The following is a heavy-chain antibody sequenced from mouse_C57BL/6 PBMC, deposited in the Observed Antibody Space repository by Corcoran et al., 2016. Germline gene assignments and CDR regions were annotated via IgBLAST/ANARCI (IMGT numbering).Heavy chain of an antibody. D-gene: IGHD1-2*01. V-gene: IGHV1-19*01. CDR3: ARSEDYYGGDY. J-gene: IGHJ2*01. Sequence: EVQLQQSGPVLVKPGASVKMSCKASGYTFTDYYMNWVKQSHGKSLEWIGVINPYNGGTSYNQKFKGKATLTVDKSSSTAYMELNSLTSEDSAVYYCARSEDYYGGDYWGQGTTLTVSS. CDR2: INPYNGGT. CDR1: GYTFTDYY.